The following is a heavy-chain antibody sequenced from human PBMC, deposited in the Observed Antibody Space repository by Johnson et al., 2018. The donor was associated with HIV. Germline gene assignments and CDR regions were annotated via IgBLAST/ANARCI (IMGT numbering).Heavy chain of an antibody. CDR2: ISWNSGSI. D-gene: IGHD3-10*01. CDR3: VRGEEGAFDI. CDR1: GFTFDDYA. J-gene: IGHJ3*02. Sequence: LVESGGGVVQPGRSLRLSCAASGFTFDDYAMHWVRQAPGKGLEWVSGISWNSGSIGYADSVKGRFTISRDNAKNSLYLQMNSLTAEDTAVFSCVRGEEGAFDIWGQGTMVTVSS. V-gene: IGHV3-9*01.